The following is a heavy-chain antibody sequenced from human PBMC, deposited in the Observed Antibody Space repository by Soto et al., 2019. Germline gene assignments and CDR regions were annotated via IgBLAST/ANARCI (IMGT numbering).Heavy chain of an antibody. J-gene: IGHJ6*02. Sequence: PSETLSLTCNVSGGAISGRSNYWGWIRQPPGKGLEYIGSIYSGGSTYYNPSLKSRVTISVDTSKNQFSLKPSSVTAADTAVYYCARHGQWLVTGYFYYGMDVWGHGTTVTVSS. CDR3: ARHGQWLVTGYFYYGMDV. CDR1: GGAISGRSNY. CDR2: IYSGGST. D-gene: IGHD6-19*01. V-gene: IGHV4-39*01.